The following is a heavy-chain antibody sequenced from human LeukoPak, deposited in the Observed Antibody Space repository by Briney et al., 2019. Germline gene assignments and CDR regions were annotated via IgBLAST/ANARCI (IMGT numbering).Heavy chain of an antibody. CDR1: GFTFSSYS. CDR3: ARVSYCGGDCSTGSFDY. J-gene: IGHJ4*02. V-gene: IGHV3-21*01. Sequence: PGGSLRLSCAAPGFTFSSYSMNWVRQAPGKGLEWVSSISSSSSYIYYADSVKGRFTISRDNAKNSLYLQMNSLRAEDTAVYYCARVSYCGGDCSTGSFDYWGQGTLVTVSS. CDR2: ISSSSSYI. D-gene: IGHD2-21*02.